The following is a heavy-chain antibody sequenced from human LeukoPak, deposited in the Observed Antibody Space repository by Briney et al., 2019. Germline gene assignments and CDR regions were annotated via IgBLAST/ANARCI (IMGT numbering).Heavy chain of an antibody. D-gene: IGHD6-19*01. CDR3: ARRGSGWYVDY. Sequence: TLSLTCTVSGGSISSGGYYWSWIRQPPGKGLEWIGYISHSGSTYYNPSLKSRVTISVDRSKNQFSLKLSSVTAADTAVYYCARRGSGWYVDYWGQGTLVTVSS. J-gene: IGHJ4*02. CDR2: ISHSGST. CDR1: GGSISSGGYY. V-gene: IGHV4-30-2*01.